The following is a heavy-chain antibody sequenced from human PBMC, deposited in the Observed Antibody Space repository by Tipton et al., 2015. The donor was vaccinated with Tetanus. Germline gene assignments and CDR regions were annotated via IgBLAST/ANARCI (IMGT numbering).Heavy chain of an antibody. D-gene: IGHD6-19*01. Sequence: QLVQSGPEVKKPGASVKLSCATSGFPFSRPFIHWVRQAPGHGLEWMGLINPSGGGTTYAQKFRDRVTITRDTATSTVYMELSSLTSQDTAVYYCARATDPSGWTYFDFWGQGTLVPVS. J-gene: IGHJ4*02. CDR1: GFPFSRPF. CDR3: ARATDPSGWTYFDF. V-gene: IGHV1-46*01. CDR2: INPSGGGT.